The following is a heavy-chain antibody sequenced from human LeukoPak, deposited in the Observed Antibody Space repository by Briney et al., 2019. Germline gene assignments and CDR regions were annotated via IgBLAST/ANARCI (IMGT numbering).Heavy chain of an antibody. D-gene: IGHD3-10*01. J-gene: IGHJ6*03. CDR1: GFTVSSNY. V-gene: IGHV3-53*01. Sequence: GGSLRLSCAASGFTVSSNYMSWVRQAPGNGLEWVSVIYSGGSTYYADALKGRFTISRDNSKNTLYLQMNSLRAEDTAVYYCARGPLSGYMDVWGKGSTVTVSS. CDR2: IYSGGST. CDR3: ARGPLSGYMDV.